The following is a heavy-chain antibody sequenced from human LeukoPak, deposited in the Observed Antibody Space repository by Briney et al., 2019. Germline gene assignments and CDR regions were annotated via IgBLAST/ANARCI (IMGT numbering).Heavy chain of an antibody. D-gene: IGHD3-10*01. V-gene: IGHV3-23*01. CDR3: AKAVRSMVTGGGYFAS. Sequence: GGSLRLSCASSGFAFSNYAMSWVRQARGKGLDWVSSLSGGGDSRYYADSVMGRFTISRDNSKNTLYLQLNSLRAEDTAVYYCAKAVRSMVTGGGYFASWGQGTLVTVSS. CDR2: LSGGGDSR. J-gene: IGHJ4*02. CDR1: GFAFSNYA.